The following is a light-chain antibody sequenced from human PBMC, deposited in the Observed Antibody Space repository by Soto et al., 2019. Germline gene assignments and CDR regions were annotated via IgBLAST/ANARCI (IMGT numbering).Light chain of an antibody. CDR2: DAS. V-gene: IGKV1-5*01. Sequence: DTQMTQSPSTLSPSVGDRVIVTCRASQTVSSWLAWYQQKPGKAPKLLIYDASTLASGVPSRFSGSGSGTEFTLTISSLQPDDFATYYCQFYNSYSSTFGQGTRVEIK. CDR3: QFYNSYSST. J-gene: IGKJ2*01. CDR1: QTVSSW.